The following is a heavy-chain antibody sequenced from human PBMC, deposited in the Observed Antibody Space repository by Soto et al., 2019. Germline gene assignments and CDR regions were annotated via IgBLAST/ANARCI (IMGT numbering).Heavy chain of an antibody. CDR3: ARAPSSDYYDSSGYSAGHFDY. V-gene: IGHV5-51*01. CDR2: IYPGDSDT. D-gene: IGHD3-22*01. Sequence: PGESLKISCKGSGYSFTSYWIGWVRQMPGKGLEWMGIIYPGDSDTRYSPSFQGQVTISADKSISTAYLQWSSLKASDTAMYYCARAPSSDYYDSSGYSAGHFDYWGQGTLVTVSS. J-gene: IGHJ4*02. CDR1: GYSFTSYW.